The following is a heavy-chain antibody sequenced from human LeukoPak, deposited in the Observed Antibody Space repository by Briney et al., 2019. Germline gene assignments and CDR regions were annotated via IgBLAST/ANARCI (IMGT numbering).Heavy chain of an antibody. CDR3: ARHDYGSYNWSDP. J-gene: IGHJ5*02. V-gene: IGHV5-10-1*01. CDR1: GYSFTSYW. Sequence: PGGSLRLSCKGSGYSFTSYWISWVRQMPGKGLEWMGWIDPSDSYTNYSPSFQGHVTISADKSISTAYLQWSSLKASDTAMYYCARHDYGSYNWSDPWGQGTLVTVSS. CDR2: IDPSDSYT. D-gene: IGHD5-12*01.